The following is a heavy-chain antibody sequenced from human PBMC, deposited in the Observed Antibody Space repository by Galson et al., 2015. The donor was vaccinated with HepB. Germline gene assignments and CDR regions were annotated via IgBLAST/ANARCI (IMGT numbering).Heavy chain of an antibody. V-gene: IGHV3-74*01. J-gene: IGHJ6*03. Sequence: SLRLSCEASGFTFSSYWMHWVRQAPGKGLVWVSHINGGGTSTTYADSVKGRFTISRDNAKNTLYLQMNSLRAEDTAVYYCLRADCSGGSCYSGYYYYYMDVWGKGTTVTVSS. CDR3: LRADCSGGSCYSGYYYYYMDV. CDR1: GFTFSSYW. CDR2: INGGGTST. D-gene: IGHD2-15*01.